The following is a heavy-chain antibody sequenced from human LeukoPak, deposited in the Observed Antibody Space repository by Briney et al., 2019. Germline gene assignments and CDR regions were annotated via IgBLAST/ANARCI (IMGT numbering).Heavy chain of an antibody. Sequence: GGSLRLSCAASGFYFANYAMSWVRQAPGKGLEWVSATVGGGSPNAYHADSVKGRFTISRDNSKNTLFLQMNSLRAEDTAVYYCAKDRRLLTGYTGMYYFDYWGQGTLVTVSS. CDR2: TVGGGSPNA. D-gene: IGHD3-9*01. J-gene: IGHJ4*02. V-gene: IGHV3-23*01. CDR3: AKDRRLLTGYTGMYYFDY. CDR1: GFYFANYA.